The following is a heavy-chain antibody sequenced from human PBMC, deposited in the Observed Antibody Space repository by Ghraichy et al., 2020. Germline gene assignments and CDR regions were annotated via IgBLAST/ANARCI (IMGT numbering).Heavy chain of an antibody. CDR2: ISGSGGST. Sequence: GGSLRLSCAASGFTFSSYAMSWVRQAPGKGLEWVSAISGSGGSTYYADSVKGRFTISRDNSKNTLYLQMNSLRAEDTAVYYCAKDRWESSGWYSKSYFDYWGQGTLVTVSS. V-gene: IGHV3-23*01. D-gene: IGHD6-19*01. CDR1: GFTFSSYA. J-gene: IGHJ4*02. CDR3: AKDRWESSGWYSKSYFDY.